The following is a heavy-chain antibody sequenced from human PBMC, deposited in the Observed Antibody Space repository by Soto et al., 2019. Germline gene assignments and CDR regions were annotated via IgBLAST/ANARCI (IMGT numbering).Heavy chain of an antibody. Sequence: GGSLRLSCAASGFTFNYYAMSWVRQAPDKGLEWVSSISGSGDSTYFADSVKGRFTISRDNSKNTLYLQMSSLTAEDTAAYYCAKTPGGGWYYFDYWGQGTLVTVSS. J-gene: IGHJ4*02. V-gene: IGHV3-23*01. CDR3: AKTPGGGWYYFDY. D-gene: IGHD6-19*01. CDR2: ISGSGDST. CDR1: GFTFNYYA.